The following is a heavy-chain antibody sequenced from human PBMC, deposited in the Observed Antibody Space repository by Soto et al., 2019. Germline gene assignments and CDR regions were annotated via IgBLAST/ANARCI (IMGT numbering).Heavy chain of an antibody. Sequence: HWVRQAPGKGLVWVSRINSDGSSTSYADSVKGRFTISRDNAKNTLYLQMNSLRAEDTAVYYCARGGGYSYGRVDYWGQGTLVTVSS. J-gene: IGHJ4*02. CDR2: INSDGSST. D-gene: IGHD5-18*01. CDR3: ARGGGYSYGRVDY. V-gene: IGHV3-74*01.